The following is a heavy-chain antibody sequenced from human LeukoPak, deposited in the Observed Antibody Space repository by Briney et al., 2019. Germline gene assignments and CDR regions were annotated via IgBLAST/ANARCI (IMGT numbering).Heavy chain of an antibody. J-gene: IGHJ4*02. CDR2: IKEDGSEK. CDR3: ARDYSGYFDY. V-gene: IGHV3-7*01. D-gene: IGHD2-15*01. Sequence: GGSLRLSCAASGFIFSSYWMTWVRQAPGKGLEWVANIKEDGSEKYYVDSVKGRFTISRDNAKNSLYLQMNNLRAEDTAVYYCARDYSGYFDYWGQGTLVTVSS. CDR1: GFIFSSYW.